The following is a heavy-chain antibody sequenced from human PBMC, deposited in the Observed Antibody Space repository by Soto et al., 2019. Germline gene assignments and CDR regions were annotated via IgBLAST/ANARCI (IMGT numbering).Heavy chain of an antibody. CDR1: GFTFSSYG. CDR2: IWYDGSNK. D-gene: IGHD3-10*01. CDR3: ARKSNYYGSGSYYRYFDY. V-gene: IGHV3-33*01. Sequence: GGSLRLSCAASGFTFSSYGMHWVRQAPGKGLEWVAVIWYDGSNKYYAGSVKGRFTISRDNSKNTLYLQMNSLRAEDTAVYYCARKSNYYGSGSYYRYFDYWGQGTLVTVSS. J-gene: IGHJ4*02.